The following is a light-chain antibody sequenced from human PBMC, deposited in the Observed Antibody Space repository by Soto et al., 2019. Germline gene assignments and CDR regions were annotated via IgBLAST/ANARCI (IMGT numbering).Light chain of an antibody. CDR3: AAWDDSLRAVV. CDR1: SSNIGPNY. Sequence: QSVLTQPLSASGTPGQRITISCSGSSSNIGPNYVYWYQQLPGTAPKLLIFSNNHRPSGVPDRLSGSKSGTSASLAISGLRSEDEAEYYCAAWDDSLRAVVFGGGTKLTVL. CDR2: SNN. J-gene: IGLJ2*01. V-gene: IGLV1-47*02.